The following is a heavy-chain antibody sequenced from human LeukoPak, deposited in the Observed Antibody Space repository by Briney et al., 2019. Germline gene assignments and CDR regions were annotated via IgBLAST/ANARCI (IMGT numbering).Heavy chain of an antibody. V-gene: IGHV3-11*04. CDR3: ARARTGKSYYYMDV. D-gene: IGHD1-1*01. J-gene: IGHJ6*03. CDR1: GFTFSDYY. Sequence: GGSLRLSCAASGFTFSDYYMSWIRQAPGTGLEWVSYISSSGSTIHYADSVKGRFTISRDNAKNSLYLQMSSLKAEDTAVYYCARARTGKSYYYMDVWGKGTTVTVSS. CDR2: ISSSGSTI.